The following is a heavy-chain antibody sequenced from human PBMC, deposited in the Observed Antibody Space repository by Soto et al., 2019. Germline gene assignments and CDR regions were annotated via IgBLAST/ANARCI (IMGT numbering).Heavy chain of an antibody. V-gene: IGHV1-2*04. CDR2: INPNSGGT. CDR3: ARGAYYDSSGYYYPDAFDI. D-gene: IGHD3-22*01. CDR1: GYTFTGYY. J-gene: IGHJ3*02. Sequence: ASVKVSCKASGYTFTGYYMHWVRQAPGQGLEWMGWINPNSGGTNYAQKFQGWVTMTRDTSISTAYMELSRLRSDDTAVYYCARGAYYDSSGYYYPDAFDIWGKGTTVTVSS.